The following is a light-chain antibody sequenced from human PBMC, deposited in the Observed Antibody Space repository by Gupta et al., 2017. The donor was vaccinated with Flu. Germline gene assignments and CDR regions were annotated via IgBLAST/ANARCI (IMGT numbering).Light chain of an antibody. V-gene: IGLV3-19*01. CDR2: ANN. CDR3: YSRASTFNNHSG. J-gene: IGLJ2*01. Sequence: SSELTQDPAVSVALGQTVRITCQGDSLRNSYASWYQQKPGQDPVLVIYANNIRPSGSPDRFSFSSSGNTAAFTLSWAQAEDEADYDYYSRASTFNNHSGFGVGTKFTVL. CDR1: SLRNSY.